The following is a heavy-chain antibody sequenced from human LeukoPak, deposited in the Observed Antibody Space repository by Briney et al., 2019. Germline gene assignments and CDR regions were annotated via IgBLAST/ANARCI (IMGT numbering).Heavy chain of an antibody. CDR3: AKVLRGWNFDAFDI. V-gene: IGHV3-23*01. Sequence: GGSLRLSCAACGFSFNSYAMNWARQAPGTGLEWVSSISDNGGSTYYAGSVKGRFTISRDNSKNTLYLQMNSLRVEDTAVYYCAKVLRGWNFDAFDIWGQGTMVTVSS. D-gene: IGHD1-7*01. CDR1: GFSFNSYA. J-gene: IGHJ3*02. CDR2: ISDNGGST.